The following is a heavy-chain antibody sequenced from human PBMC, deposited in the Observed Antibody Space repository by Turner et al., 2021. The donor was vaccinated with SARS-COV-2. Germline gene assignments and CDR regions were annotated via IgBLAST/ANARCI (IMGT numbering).Heavy chain of an antibody. J-gene: IGHJ6*03. CDR3: ARDPNAGYYYMDV. CDR2: IWYDGSNK. CDR1: GFTFSSYG. D-gene: IGHD2-8*01. V-gene: IGHV3-33*01. Sequence: QVQLVESWGCVVQPGRSLRLSCDASGFTFSSYGMHWVRQAPGKGLEWVAVIWYDGSNKYYADSVKGRFTVSRDNSKNTLYLQMNSLRAEDTAVYYCARDPNAGYYYMDVWGKGTTVTVSS.